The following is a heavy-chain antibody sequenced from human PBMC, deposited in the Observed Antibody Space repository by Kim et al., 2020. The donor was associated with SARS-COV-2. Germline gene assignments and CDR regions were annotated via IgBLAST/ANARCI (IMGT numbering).Heavy chain of an antibody. CDR3: LSGSYHTY. Sequence: ASVKVSCKASDNTFAIYDVSWVRQAPGQGLEWMGRINAQGGNTYYAQNVQGRVTLTKDTSTSTAFMELSSLRSDDTAVYFCLSGSYHTYWGQGTLVTVSS. CDR2: INAQGGNT. J-gene: IGHJ4*02. CDR1: DNTFAIYD. D-gene: IGHD1-1*01. V-gene: IGHV1-18*01.